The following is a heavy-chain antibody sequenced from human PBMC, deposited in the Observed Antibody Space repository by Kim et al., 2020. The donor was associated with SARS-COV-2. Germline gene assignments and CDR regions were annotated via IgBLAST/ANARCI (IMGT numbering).Heavy chain of an antibody. CDR2: IYYSGST. J-gene: IGHJ6*02. Sequence: SETLSLTCTVSGGSISSYYWSWIRQPPGKGLEWIGYIYYSGSTNYNPSLKSRVTISVDTSKNQFSLKLSSVTAADTAVYYCARLPRFYHYYYYGMDVWGQGTTVTVSS. CDR3: ARLPRFYHYYYYGMDV. V-gene: IGHV4-59*13. CDR1: GGSISSYY.